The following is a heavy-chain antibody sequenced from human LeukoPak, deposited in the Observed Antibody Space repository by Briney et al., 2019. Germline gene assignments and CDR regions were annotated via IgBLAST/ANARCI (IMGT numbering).Heavy chain of an antibody. D-gene: IGHD2-2*01. V-gene: IGHV3-23*01. CDR2: ISGSGGST. J-gene: IGHJ5*02. CDR1: GFTFSSYA. CDR3: AYIYCSSTSCYDP. Sequence: GGSLRLSCAASGFTFSSYAMSWVRQAPGKGLEWVSAISGSGGSTYYADSVKGRFTICRDNSKNTLYLQMNSLRAENTAVYYCAYIYCSSTSCYDPWGQGTLVTVSS.